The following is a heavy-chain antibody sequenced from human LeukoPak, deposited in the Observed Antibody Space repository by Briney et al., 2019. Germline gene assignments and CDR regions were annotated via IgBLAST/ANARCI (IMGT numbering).Heavy chain of an antibody. V-gene: IGHV6-1*01. CDR2: TFYRSQWYH. CDR3: ARERKGDRFDY. Sequence: SQTLSLTCVISGDSVSSITAAWNWIGQSPSRGLEWLGRTFYRSQWYHDSAVSVKGRLTIIPDTTKNHFSLQLTSVTPEDTALYYCARERKGDRFDYWGQGTLVTVSS. J-gene: IGHJ4*02. D-gene: IGHD2-21*02. CDR1: GDSVSSITAA.